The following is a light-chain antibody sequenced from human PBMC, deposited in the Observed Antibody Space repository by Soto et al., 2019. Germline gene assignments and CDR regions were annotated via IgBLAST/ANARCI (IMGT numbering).Light chain of an antibody. CDR1: QSVSTRS. Sequence: EIVLTQSPGTLSLSPGDRATLSCRASQSVSTRSLAWYQQKPGQAPRLLISGASSRAADIPDRFSGSGSGTDVTLTINRLEPEDFAVYYCQQYDSSPRTFGQGTKVE. V-gene: IGKV3-20*01. CDR2: GAS. J-gene: IGKJ1*01. CDR3: QQYDSSPRT.